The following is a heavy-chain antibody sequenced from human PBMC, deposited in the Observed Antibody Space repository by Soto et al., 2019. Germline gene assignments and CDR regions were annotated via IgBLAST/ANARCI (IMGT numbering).Heavy chain of an antibody. Sequence: EVQLLESGGGLIQPGGYLRLSCAASGFTFSSYAMSWVRQAPGRRLEWVSTISGGIDTSYHAGSVGSRFSIPRDDSKNRLYLQLNNLRAEDTALYYCGDATLERCIGATRYDFDTCGQGTPVTVSS. CDR3: GDATLERCIGATRYDFDT. CDR1: GFTFSSYA. D-gene: IGHD2-15*01. CDR2: ISGGIDTS. V-gene: IGHV3-23*01. J-gene: IGHJ4*02.